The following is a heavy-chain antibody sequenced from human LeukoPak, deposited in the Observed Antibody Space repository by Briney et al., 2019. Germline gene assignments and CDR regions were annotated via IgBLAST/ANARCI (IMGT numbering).Heavy chain of an antibody. CDR1: GYTFTGYS. J-gene: IGHJ3*02. CDR2: INPTGGGT. CDR3: ARERGYCASSSCYTSDAFDI. V-gene: IGHV1-2*02. D-gene: IGHD2-2*02. Sequence: ASVKVSCKTSGYTFTGYSVHWVRQAPRHGLEWMGWINPTGGGTIYAQRFQGRVTMTRDTSITTAYMELSKLRSDDTAVYYCARERGYCASSSCYTSDAFDIWGQGTMVTVSS.